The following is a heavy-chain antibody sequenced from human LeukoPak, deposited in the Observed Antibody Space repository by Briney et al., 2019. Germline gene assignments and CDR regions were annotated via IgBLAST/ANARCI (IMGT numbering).Heavy chain of an antibody. CDR3: AGDLGPTIPPPLDY. Sequence: GGSLRLSCAASGFTFSSYAMSWVRQAPGKGLEWVSAISGSGGSTYYADSVKGRFTISRDNSKNTLYLQMNSLRAEDTAVYYCAGDLGPTIPPPLDYWGQGTLVTVSS. CDR1: GFTFSSYA. D-gene: IGHD3-9*01. CDR2: ISGSGGST. J-gene: IGHJ4*02. V-gene: IGHV3-23*01.